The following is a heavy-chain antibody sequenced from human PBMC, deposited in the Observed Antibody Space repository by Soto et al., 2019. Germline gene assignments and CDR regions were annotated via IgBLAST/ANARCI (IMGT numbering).Heavy chain of an antibody. Sequence: PSETLSLTCTVSGGSISSGDYYWSWIRQPPGKGLEWIGYIYYSGSTYYNPSLKSRVTISVDTSKNQFSLKLGSVTAADTAVYYRARLGAFYQSLDPWGPGTVVTVSS. V-gene: IGHV4-30-4*01. D-gene: IGHD3-3*02. CDR1: GGSISSGDYY. CDR3: ARLGAFYQSLDP. J-gene: IGHJ5*02. CDR2: IYYSGST.